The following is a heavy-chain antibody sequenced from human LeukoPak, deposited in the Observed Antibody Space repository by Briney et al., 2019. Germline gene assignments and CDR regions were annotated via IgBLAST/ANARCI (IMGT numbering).Heavy chain of an antibody. CDR1: GFTFTNAW. J-gene: IGHJ4*02. D-gene: IGHD3-3*01. CDR2: IKSKTDGGTT. Sequence: SGGSLRLSXAASGFTFTNAWMNWVRQPPGRGLEWVGRIKSKTDGGTTDYAAPVKGRFTISRDDSKHTVYLQMNNLKTDDTAVYYCSTMFYDYWSGYYVADYWGQGTLVTVSS. CDR3: STMFYDYWSGYYVADY. V-gene: IGHV3-15*01.